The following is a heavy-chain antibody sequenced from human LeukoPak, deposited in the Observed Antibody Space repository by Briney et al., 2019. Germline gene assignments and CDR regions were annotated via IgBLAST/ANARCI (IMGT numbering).Heavy chain of an antibody. CDR3: ARGCSGGSCQYYCGMDV. CDR1: GYTFTGYY. V-gene: IGHV1-2*02. Sequence: ASVKVSCKASGYTFTGYYMHWVRQAPGQGLEWMGWINPNSGGTNYAQKFQGRVTMTRDTSISTAYMELSGLRSDDTAVYYCARGCSGGSCQYYCGMDVWGQGTMVTVSS. CDR2: INPNSGGT. J-gene: IGHJ6*02. D-gene: IGHD2-15*01.